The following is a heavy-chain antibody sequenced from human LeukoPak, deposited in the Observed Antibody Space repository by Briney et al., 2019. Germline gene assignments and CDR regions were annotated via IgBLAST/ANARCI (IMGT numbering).Heavy chain of an antibody. V-gene: IGHV1-2*02. CDR3: ARTWPLYYYDSSGVDY. Sequence: GASVKVSCKASGYTFTSYGISWVRQAPGQGLEWMGWINPNSGGTNYAQKFQGRVTMTRDTSISTAYMELSRLRSDDTAVYYCARTWPLYYYDSSGVDYWGQGTLVTVSS. CDR2: INPNSGGT. D-gene: IGHD3-22*01. CDR1: GYTFTSYG. J-gene: IGHJ4*02.